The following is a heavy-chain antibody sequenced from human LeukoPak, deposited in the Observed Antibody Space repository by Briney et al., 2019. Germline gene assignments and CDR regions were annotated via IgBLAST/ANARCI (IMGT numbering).Heavy chain of an antibody. J-gene: IGHJ4*02. V-gene: IGHV4-61*02. D-gene: IGHD6-19*01. CDR2: IYTSGST. Sequence: SQTLSLTCTVSGGSISSGSYDWSWIRQPAGKGLEWIGRIYTSGSTNYNPSLKSRVTISVDTSKNQFSLKLSSVTAADTSVYYCARSRYSSGSVDYWGQGTLVTVSS. CDR1: GGSISSGSYD. CDR3: ARSRYSSGSVDY.